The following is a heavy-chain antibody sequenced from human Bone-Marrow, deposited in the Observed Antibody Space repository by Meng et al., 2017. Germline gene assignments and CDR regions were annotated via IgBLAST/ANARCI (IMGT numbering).Heavy chain of an antibody. D-gene: IGHD4/OR15-4a*01. V-gene: IGHV3-7*04. J-gene: IGHJ4*02. CDR2: IKEDESGK. Sequence: GESLKISCAASGFAFSSSWMTWVRQAPGKGLEWVANIKEDESGKYYVDSVKGRFTISRDNAKNSLYLQMNSLRAEDTAVYYCARGANVGYWGQGTLVTVSS. CDR3: ARGANVGY. CDR1: GFAFSSSW.